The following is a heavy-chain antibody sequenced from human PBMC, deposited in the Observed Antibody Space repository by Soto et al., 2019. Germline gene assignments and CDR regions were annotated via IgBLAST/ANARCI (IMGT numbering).Heavy chain of an antibody. CDR1: GGSISSGGYY. V-gene: IGHV4-31*03. J-gene: IGHJ6*02. Sequence: QVQLQESGPGLVKPSQTLSLTCTVSGGSISSGGYYWSWIRQHPGTGLEWIGYIYYSGSTYYNPSLKSRVTISVDTSKNQFSLKLSSVTAADTAVYYCARLTYEQQLLSMDVWGQGTTVTVSS. CDR3: ARLTYEQQLLSMDV. CDR2: IYYSGST. D-gene: IGHD6-13*01.